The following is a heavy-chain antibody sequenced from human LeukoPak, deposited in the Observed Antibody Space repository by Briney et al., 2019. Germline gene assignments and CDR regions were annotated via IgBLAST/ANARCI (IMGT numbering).Heavy chain of an antibody. J-gene: IGHJ4*02. V-gene: IGHV3-48*03. CDR2: ISSSGSTI. D-gene: IGHD3-9*01. CDR1: GFTFSSYE. CDR3: ARELSMGDILTGYFDY. Sequence: GGSLRLSCAASGFTFSSYEMNWVRQAPGRGLEWVSYISSSGSTIYYADSVKGRFTISRDNAKNTLYLQMNSLRAEDTAVYYCARELSMGDILTGYFDYWGQGTLVTVSS.